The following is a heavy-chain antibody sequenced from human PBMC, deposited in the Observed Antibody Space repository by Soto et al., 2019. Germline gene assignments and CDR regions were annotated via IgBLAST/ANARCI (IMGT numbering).Heavy chain of an antibody. J-gene: IGHJ6*02. D-gene: IGHD3-10*01. CDR2: ISSSSSYI. CDR1: GFTFSSYS. CDR3: ARDMVRGVITTNYYYYGMDV. V-gene: IGHV3-21*01. Sequence: PGGSLRLSCAASGFTFSSYSMNWVRQAPGKGLEWVSSISSSSSYIYYADSVKGRFTISRDNAKNSLYLQMNNLRAEDTAVYYCARDMVRGVITTNYYYYGMDVWGQGTTVTVSS.